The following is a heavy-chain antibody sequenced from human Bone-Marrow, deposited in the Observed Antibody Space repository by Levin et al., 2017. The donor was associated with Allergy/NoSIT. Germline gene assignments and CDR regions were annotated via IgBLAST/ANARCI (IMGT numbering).Heavy chain of an antibody. Sequence: LSLTCAASGFPVSSNSMNWVRQAPVMGLEWVSVINSGGSTYYAGSVKGRFVISRDNSKNTVYLHINSLRGDDTAVYYCARGSTGVDSGSQIDYWGQGTLVTVSS. CDR2: INSGGST. J-gene: IGHJ4*02. CDR1: GFPVSSNS. CDR3: ARGSTGVDSGSQIDY. V-gene: IGHV3-53*01. D-gene: IGHD6-19*01.